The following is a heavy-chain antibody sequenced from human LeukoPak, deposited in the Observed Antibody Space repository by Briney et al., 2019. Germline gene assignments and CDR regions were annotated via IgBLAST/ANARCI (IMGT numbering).Heavy chain of an antibody. CDR3: ARRIYCNTTSCYTDYFFDY. J-gene: IGHJ4*02. CDR1: GYSISSGYY. Sequence: SETLSLTCAVSGYSISSGYYWGWIRQPPGKGLEWIGSIHHNGSTYYNPSLKSRVTISVDTSKNQFSLKLSSVTAADTAVYYCARRIYCNTTSCYTDYFFDYWGQGTLVTVSS. CDR2: IHHNGST. V-gene: IGHV4-38-2*01. D-gene: IGHD2-2*02.